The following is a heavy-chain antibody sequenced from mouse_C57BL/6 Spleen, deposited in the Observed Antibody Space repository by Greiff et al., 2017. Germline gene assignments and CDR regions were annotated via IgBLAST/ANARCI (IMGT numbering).Heavy chain of an antibody. D-gene: IGHD2-5*01. V-gene: IGHV14-3*01. J-gene: IGHJ2*01. Sequence: VQLQHSVADLVRPGASVKLSCTASGFTIKNTYMHWVKQRPEQVLEWIGRIDPANGNTKYAPKFQGKATITPDTSSNTAYLQLSSLTSEDTAIYYCAPYSNYFDYWGQGTTLTVSS. CDR1: GFTIKNTY. CDR3: APYSNYFDY. CDR2: IDPANGNT.